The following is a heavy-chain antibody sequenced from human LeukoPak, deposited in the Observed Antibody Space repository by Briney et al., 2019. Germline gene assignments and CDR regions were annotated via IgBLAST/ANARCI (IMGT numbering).Heavy chain of an antibody. CDR2: IYTSGST. D-gene: IGHD5-24*01. V-gene: IGHV4-61*02. CDR1: GGSISSGSFY. CDR3: ARDLGWPPFQF. Sequence: PSQTLSLTCTVSGGSISSGSFYWSWVRQPAGRGLEWIGRIYTSGSTNYNPSLESRVTISVDTSKNQFSLKLNSVTAADSAVYYCARDLGWPPFQFWGQGTLVIVSS. J-gene: IGHJ1*01.